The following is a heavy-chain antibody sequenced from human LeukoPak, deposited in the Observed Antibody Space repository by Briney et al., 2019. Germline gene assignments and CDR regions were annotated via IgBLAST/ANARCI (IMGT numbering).Heavy chain of an antibody. CDR1: GFSVSINY. J-gene: IGHJ4*02. CDR2: IYSGGST. V-gene: IGHV3-66*01. Sequence: GGSLRLSCAASGFSVSINYMSWVRQAPGTGLEWVSVIYSGGSTYYADSVKGRFTISRDNSMNTLYLQMNSLRAEDTAVYYCARVSMVRGVYYYFDYWGQGTLVTVSS. D-gene: IGHD3-10*01. CDR3: ARVSMVRGVYYYFDY.